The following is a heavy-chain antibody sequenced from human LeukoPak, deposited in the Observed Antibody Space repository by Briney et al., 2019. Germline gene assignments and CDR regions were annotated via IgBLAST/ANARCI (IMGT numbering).Heavy chain of an antibody. J-gene: IGHJ4*02. V-gene: IGHV3-21*01. CDR3: ARGHCSSTSCYTDY. CDR2: ISSSSNYI. Sequence: GGSLRLSWEASGLTFSTLSMNWVRQAPGKGLEWVSSISSSSNYIYYADSVKGRFTISRDNAKNSLYLHMNSLRAEDTAVYYCARGHCSSTSCYTDYWGQGILVTASS. CDR1: GLTFSTLS. D-gene: IGHD2-2*02.